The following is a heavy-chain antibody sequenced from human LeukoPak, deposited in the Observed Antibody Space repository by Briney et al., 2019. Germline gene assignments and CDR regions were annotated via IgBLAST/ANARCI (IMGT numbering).Heavy chain of an antibody. CDR3: ARKGPYDILTGYLAYYYYYMDV. D-gene: IGHD3-9*01. J-gene: IGHJ6*03. V-gene: IGHV4-34*01. CDR1: GGSLSGYY. CDR2: INHSGST. Sequence: KPSETLSLTCAVYGGSLSGYYWSWIRQPPGKGLEWIGEINHSGSTNYNPSLKSRVTISVDTSKNQFSLKLSSVTAADTAVYYCARKGPYDILTGYLAYYYYYMDVWGKGTTVTISS.